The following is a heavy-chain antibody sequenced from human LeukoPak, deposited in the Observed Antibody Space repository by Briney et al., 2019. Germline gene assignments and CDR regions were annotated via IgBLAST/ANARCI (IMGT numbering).Heavy chain of an antibody. Sequence: SETLSLTCAVYGGSFSGYYWSWIRQPPGKGLEGIGEINHSGSTNYNPSLKSRVTISVDTSKNQFSLKLSSVTAADTAVYYCARRGYYDILTGSPRAFDIWGQGTMVTVSS. CDR1: GGSFSGYY. V-gene: IGHV4-34*01. CDR2: INHSGST. CDR3: ARRGYYDILTGSPRAFDI. J-gene: IGHJ3*02. D-gene: IGHD3-9*01.